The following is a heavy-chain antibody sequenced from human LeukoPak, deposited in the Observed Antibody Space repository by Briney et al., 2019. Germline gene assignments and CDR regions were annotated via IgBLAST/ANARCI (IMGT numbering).Heavy chain of an antibody. CDR2: IYSSGST. Sequence: SETLSLTCTVSGGSISDYCWSWIRQPAGKGLEWIGRIYSSGSTNYNPSLKSRATMSVDTSKNQFSLKLNSVTAADTAVYYCARVGVAARDYYYYYMDVWGKGTTVTVSS. CDR1: GGSISDYC. J-gene: IGHJ6*03. CDR3: ARVGVAARDYYYYYMDV. D-gene: IGHD6-6*01. V-gene: IGHV4-4*07.